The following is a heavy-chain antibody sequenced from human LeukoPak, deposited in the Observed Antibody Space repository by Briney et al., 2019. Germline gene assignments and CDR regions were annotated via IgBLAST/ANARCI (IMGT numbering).Heavy chain of an antibody. CDR1: SGSINNYY. Sequence: KPSETLSLTCTVSSGSINNYYWSWIRQTPGKRLEWIGYIHSSGTTNYNPSLKSRVTISLDTSKNQFSLKVYSATVADTAVYYCARQDPWRFFDKRGQGTLVTVSS. D-gene: IGHD3-3*01. CDR2: IHSSGTT. J-gene: IGHJ4*02. CDR3: ARQDPWRFFDK. V-gene: IGHV4-59*08.